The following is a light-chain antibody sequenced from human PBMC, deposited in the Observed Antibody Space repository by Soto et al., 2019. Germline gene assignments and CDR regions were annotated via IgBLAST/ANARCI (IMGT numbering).Light chain of an antibody. CDR1: RSNIGAGND. CDR2: GNN. CDR3: QSYDSSLSGSV. Sequence: QSVLTQPPSVSGAPGQRVTISCTGSRSNIGAGNDVHWYQLLPGTAPKLLIFGNNNRPSGVPDRFSGSKSGTSASLAITGLQAEDEADYYCQSYDSSLSGSVFGGGTKVTVL. V-gene: IGLV1-40*01. J-gene: IGLJ2*01.